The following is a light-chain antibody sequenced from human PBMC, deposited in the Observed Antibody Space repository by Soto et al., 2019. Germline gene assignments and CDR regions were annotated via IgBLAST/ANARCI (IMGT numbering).Light chain of an antibody. V-gene: IGKV1-5*03. CDR3: QQYMAYPYA. CDR2: KES. J-gene: IGKJ2*01. Sequence: LPMPPSPSPPSASVGARVTITCRASQSVNSLLAWYQQKPGKAPKLLIYKESTLATGVPSRFSGSGFGAESTLTISSLQPDDFATYYCQQYMAYPYALGQGTKVDIK. CDR1: QSVNSL.